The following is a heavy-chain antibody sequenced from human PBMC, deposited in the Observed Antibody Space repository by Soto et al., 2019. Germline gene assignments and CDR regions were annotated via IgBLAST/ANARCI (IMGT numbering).Heavy chain of an antibody. CDR3: ATTGTTVYLYY. V-gene: IGHV3-23*01. CDR1: GFTFSSYA. J-gene: IGHJ4*02. D-gene: IGHD1-7*01. Sequence: EVQLLESGGGLVQPGGSLRLSCAASGFTFSSYAMSWVRQAPGKGLEWVSAISGSGGSTYYADSVKRRFTISRDNSNNTLYLQMNSLRAEDPSVYYWATTGTTVYLYYWGQGTLVTVSS. CDR2: ISGSGGST.